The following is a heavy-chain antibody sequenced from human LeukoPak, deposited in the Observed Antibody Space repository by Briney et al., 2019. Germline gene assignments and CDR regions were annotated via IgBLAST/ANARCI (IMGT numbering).Heavy chain of an antibody. D-gene: IGHD6-19*01. J-gene: IGHJ4*02. CDR1: GFTFSSYG. CDR2: IWYDGSNK. V-gene: IGHV3-33*01. Sequence: AGGSLRLSCAASGFTFSSYGMHWVRQAPGKGLEWVAVIWYDGSNKYYADSVKGRFTISRDNSKNTLYPQMNSLRVEDTAVYYCAREGLAVAAYFDYWGQGTLVTVSS. CDR3: AREGLAVAAYFDY.